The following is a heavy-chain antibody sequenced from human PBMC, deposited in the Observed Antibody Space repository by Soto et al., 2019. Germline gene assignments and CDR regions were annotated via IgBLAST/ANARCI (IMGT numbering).Heavy chain of an antibody. CDR2: ISTSGATR. CDR3: ARVFGSGFDY. V-gene: IGHV3-48*02. J-gene: IGHJ4*02. Sequence: EVQLVESGGGLVQPGGSLRLSCVASGFTFSTDTMNWVRQAPGKGLEWVAHISTSGATRYYADSVKGRFTISRDNAKTSLYLQMDSLRNEDTAVYYCARVFGSGFDYWGPGTLVTVSS. CDR1: GFTFSTDT. D-gene: IGHD6-19*01.